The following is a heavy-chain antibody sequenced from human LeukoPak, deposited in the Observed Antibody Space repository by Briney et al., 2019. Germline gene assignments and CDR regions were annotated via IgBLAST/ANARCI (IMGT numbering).Heavy chain of an antibody. D-gene: IGHD3-10*01. CDR2: IRHDGDKK. CDR3: ARDPGALVRGSRRGYDGNYYYMDV. Sequence: GGSLRLSCGASGFTFSDYGMLWVRQAPGKGLDWVAFIRHDGDKKLYADSVKGRCTISRDNSKNTLYLQMNSLRVEDTAVYYCARDPGALVRGSRRGYDGNYYYMDVWGKGTTVTISS. CDR1: GFTFSDYG. J-gene: IGHJ6*03. V-gene: IGHV3-30*02.